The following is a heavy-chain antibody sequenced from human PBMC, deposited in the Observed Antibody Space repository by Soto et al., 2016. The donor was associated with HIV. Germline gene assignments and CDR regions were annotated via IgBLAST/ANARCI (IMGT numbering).Heavy chain of an antibody. J-gene: IGHJ3*01. Sequence: EVNLLESGGGLVQPGGSLKLSCGASGFTFGNYAMSWVRQAPGKGLEWVSGISDSGSNTYYADSVKGRFTISRDNSKNTLYLHMNSLRAEDTAVYYCAKDLRMTMVQGFIDALDFWGKGTMVTVSS. CDR1: GFTFGNYA. CDR2: ISDSGSNT. V-gene: IGHV3-23*01. CDR3: AKDLRMTMVQGFIDALDF. D-gene: IGHD3-10*01.